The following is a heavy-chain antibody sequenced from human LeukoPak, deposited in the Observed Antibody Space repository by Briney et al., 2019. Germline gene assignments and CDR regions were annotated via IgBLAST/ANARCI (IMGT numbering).Heavy chain of an antibody. CDR1: GGTFSSYA. CDR2: IIPIFGTA. D-gene: IGHD1-26*01. CDR3: ARNLGSPTRYYYYYYMDV. J-gene: IGHJ6*03. V-gene: IGHV1-69*06. Sequence: GASVKVSSKASGGTFSSYAISWVRQAPGQGLEWMGGIIPIFGTANYAQKFQGRVTITADKSTSTAYMELSSLRSEDTAVYYCARNLGSPTRYYYYYYMDVWGKGTTVTVSS.